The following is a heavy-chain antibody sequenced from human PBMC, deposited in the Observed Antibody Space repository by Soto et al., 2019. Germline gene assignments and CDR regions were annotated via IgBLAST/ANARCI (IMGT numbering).Heavy chain of an antibody. Sequence: ASVKVSCKASGGTFSSYAISWVRQAPGQGLEWMGGIIPIFGTANYAQKFQGRVTITADKSTSTAYMELSSLRPEDTAVYYCARSMRRHYYDSSGYPPEDVWGQGTTVTVSS. CDR2: IIPIFGTA. V-gene: IGHV1-69*06. J-gene: IGHJ6*02. D-gene: IGHD3-22*01. CDR1: GGTFSSYA. CDR3: ARSMRRHYYDSSGYPPEDV.